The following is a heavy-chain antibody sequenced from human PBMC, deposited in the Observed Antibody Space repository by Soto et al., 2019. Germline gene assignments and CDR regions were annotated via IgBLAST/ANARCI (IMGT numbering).Heavy chain of an antibody. V-gene: IGHV4-31*03. J-gene: IGHJ6*02. D-gene: IGHD3-3*01. CDR1: GGSISSGGYY. CDR3: ARAGVDEWYYYYGMDV. Sequence: QVQLQESGPGLVKPSQTLSLTCTVSGGSISSGGYYWSWIRQHPGKGLEWIGYIYYSGSTYYNPSLKSRVTISVDTSKNQFSLKLSSVTAADTAVYYCARAGVDEWYYYYGMDVWGQGTTVTVSS. CDR2: IYYSGST.